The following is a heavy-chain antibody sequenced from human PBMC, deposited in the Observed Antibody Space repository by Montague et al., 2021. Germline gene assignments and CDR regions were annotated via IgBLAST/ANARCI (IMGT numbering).Heavy chain of an antibody. Sequence: STSYNPSLKSRVTMSVDTSKKQFSLNLNSVTAADTAVYYCARVLYVAVLLVATGWFDAWGQGTLVTVSS. D-gene: IGHD2-15*01. CDR3: ARVLYVAVLLVATGWFDA. J-gene: IGHJ5*02. CDR2: ST. V-gene: IGHV4-4*06.